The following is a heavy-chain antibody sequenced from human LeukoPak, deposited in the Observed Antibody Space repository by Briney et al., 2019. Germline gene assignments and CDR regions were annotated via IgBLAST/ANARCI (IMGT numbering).Heavy chain of an antibody. Sequence: SETLSLTCAVSGGSISSSNWWSWVRQPPGKGLEWIGEMYHSGSTNYNPFLKSRVTISVDKSKNQFSLKLSSVTAADTAVYYCAREGEDYGDLESAFDIWGQGTMVTVSS. CDR3: AREGEDYGDLESAFDI. CDR1: GGSISSSNW. V-gene: IGHV4-4*02. CDR2: MYHSGST. D-gene: IGHD4-17*01. J-gene: IGHJ3*02.